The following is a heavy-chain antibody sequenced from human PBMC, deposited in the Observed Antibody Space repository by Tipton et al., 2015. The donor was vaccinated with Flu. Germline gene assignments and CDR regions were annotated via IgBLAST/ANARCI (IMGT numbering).Heavy chain of an antibody. CDR3: AGDQGGYWNDYGLDV. Sequence: TLSLTCTVSGVSVSSSTYFWGWFRQPPGKGLEWIGSVYYSGSTYYNESLKSRVTISVDTSKSQFSLKLNSVTAADTAVFYCAGDQGGYWNDYGLDVWDQGP. CDR2: VYYSGST. V-gene: IGHV4-39*02. D-gene: IGHD1-1*01. J-gene: IGHJ6*02. CDR1: GVSVSSSTYF.